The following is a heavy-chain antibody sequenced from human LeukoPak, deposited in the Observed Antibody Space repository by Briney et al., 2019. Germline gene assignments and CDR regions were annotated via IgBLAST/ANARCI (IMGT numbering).Heavy chain of an antibody. Sequence: ASVKVSCKASGYTFTSYGISWVRHAPGQGLEWMGWISASNHNTNYAQKLHGRVTMTTDTSTSTAYMELRRLRSDDTAVYYCARDRPGYSDYDDERFDSWGQGTLVTVSS. D-gene: IGHD5-12*01. CDR3: ARDRPGYSDYDDERFDS. CDR2: ISASNHNT. V-gene: IGHV1-18*04. J-gene: IGHJ4*02. CDR1: GYTFTSYG.